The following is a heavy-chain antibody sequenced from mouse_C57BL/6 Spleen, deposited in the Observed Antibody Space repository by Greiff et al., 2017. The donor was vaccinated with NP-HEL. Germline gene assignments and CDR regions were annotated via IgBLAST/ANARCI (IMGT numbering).Heavy chain of an antibody. CDR3: ARGNYYGSSLYYYAMDY. CDR2: IDPSDSYT. Sequence: VQLQQSGAELVKPGASVKLSCKASGYTFTSYWMQWVKQRPGQGLEWIGEIDPSDSYTNYNQKFKGKATLTVDTSSSTAYMQLSSLTSEDSAVYYCARGNYYGSSLYYYAMDYWGQGTSVTVSS. J-gene: IGHJ4*01. V-gene: IGHV1-50*01. D-gene: IGHD1-1*01. CDR1: GYTFTSYW.